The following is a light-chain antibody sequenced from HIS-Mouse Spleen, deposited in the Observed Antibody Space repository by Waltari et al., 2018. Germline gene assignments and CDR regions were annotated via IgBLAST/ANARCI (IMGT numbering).Light chain of an antibody. CDR3: QQYDNLPPVIT. CDR1: QDISNY. V-gene: IGKV1-33*01. J-gene: IGKJ5*01. CDR2: DAS. Sequence: DIQMTQSPSSLSASVGDRVTITCQASQDISNYLNWYHQKPGKAPKLLIYDASNLETGVPSRFSGSGSGTDFTFTISSLQPEDIATYYCQQYDNLPPVITFGQGTRLEIK.